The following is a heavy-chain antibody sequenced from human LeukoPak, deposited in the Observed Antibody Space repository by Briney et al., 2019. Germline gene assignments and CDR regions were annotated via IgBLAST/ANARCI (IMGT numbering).Heavy chain of an antibody. CDR1: GGSISSDY. Sequence: PSETLSLTCTVSGGSISSDYWSWIRQPPGKGLEWIGYIYYSGSTNYNPSLKSRVSMSVDTSKNQFSLKLRSVTAADAAVYYCARDRPPYSSGWWGYFDYWGLGTLVTVSS. J-gene: IGHJ4*02. CDR2: IYYSGST. V-gene: IGHV4-59*01. D-gene: IGHD6-19*01. CDR3: ARDRPPYSSGWWGYFDY.